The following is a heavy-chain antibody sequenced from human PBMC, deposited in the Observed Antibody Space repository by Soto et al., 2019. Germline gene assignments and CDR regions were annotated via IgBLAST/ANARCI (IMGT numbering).Heavy chain of an antibody. D-gene: IGHD2-15*01. CDR2: INPNSGGT. J-gene: IGHJ4*02. CDR3: ARVAIMGVVNSPLFFFDL. Sequence: ASVKVSCKASGYTFTGYYMHWVRQAPGQGLEWMGWINPNSGGTNYAQKFQGRVTMTRDTSISTAYMELSRLRSDDTAVYYCARVAIMGVVNSPLFFFDLWGQGTLVTVSS. V-gene: IGHV1-2*02. CDR1: GYTFTGYY.